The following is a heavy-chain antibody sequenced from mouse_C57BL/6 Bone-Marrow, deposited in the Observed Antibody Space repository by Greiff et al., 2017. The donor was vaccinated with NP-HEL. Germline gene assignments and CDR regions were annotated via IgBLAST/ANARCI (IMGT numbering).Heavy chain of an antibody. D-gene: IGHD1-1*01. CDR3: ARLTITTVVNYAMDY. CDR2: INPNNGGT. Sequence: VQLKQSGPELVKPGASVKIPCKASGYTFTDYNMDWVKQSHGKSLEWIGDINPNNGGTIYNQKFKGKATLTVDKSSSTAYMELRSLTSEDTAVYYCARLTITTVVNYAMDYWGQGTSVTVSS. V-gene: IGHV1-18*01. CDR1: GYTFTDYN. J-gene: IGHJ4*01.